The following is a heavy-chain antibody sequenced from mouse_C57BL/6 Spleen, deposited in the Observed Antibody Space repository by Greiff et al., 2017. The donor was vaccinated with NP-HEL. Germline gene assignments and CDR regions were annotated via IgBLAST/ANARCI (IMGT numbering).Heavy chain of an antibody. CDR3: ARAQLRPLYFDV. J-gene: IGHJ1*03. CDR1: GYTFTSYW. Sequence: QVQLQQPGAELVMPGASVKLSCKASGYTFTSYWMHWVKQRPGQGLEWIGEIDPSDSYTNYNQKFKGKSTLTVDKSSSTAYMQLSSLTSEDSAVYYCARAQLRPLYFDVWGTGTTVTVSS. V-gene: IGHV1-69*01. CDR2: IDPSDSYT. D-gene: IGHD3-2*02.